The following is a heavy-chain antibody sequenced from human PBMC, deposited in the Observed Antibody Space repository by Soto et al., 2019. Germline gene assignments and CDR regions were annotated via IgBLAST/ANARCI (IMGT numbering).Heavy chain of an antibody. CDR3: AALGVNFDH. D-gene: IGHD2-8*01. CDR1: GGAFSSYA. V-gene: IGHV1-69*05. CDR2: IIPIFGTA. J-gene: IGHJ4*02. Sequence: VASVKVSWKASGGAFSSYASSWVRQAPGQGLEWMGGIIPIFGTANYAQKFQERVTLTRDMSTNTAYMERRSLRSEDTAVYYCAALGVNFDHWGEGTLVTVSS.